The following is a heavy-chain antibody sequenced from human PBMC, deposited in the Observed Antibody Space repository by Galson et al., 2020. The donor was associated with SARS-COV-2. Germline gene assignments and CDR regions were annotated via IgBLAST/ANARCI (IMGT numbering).Heavy chain of an antibody. Sequence: SQTLSLTCAISGDSVSSNSAAWNWIRQSPSRGLEWLGRTYYRSKWYNDYAVSVEGRITITPDTSRNQFSLQLNSVTPEDTAVYYCLSGWYFDYWGQGTLVTVSS. CDR1: GDSVSSNSAA. D-gene: IGHD6-19*01. J-gene: IGHJ4*02. V-gene: IGHV6-1*01. CDR2: TYYRSKWYN. CDR3: LSGWYFDY.